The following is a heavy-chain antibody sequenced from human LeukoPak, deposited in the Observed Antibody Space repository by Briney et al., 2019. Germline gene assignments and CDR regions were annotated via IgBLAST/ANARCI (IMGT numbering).Heavy chain of an antibody. CDR2: FDPEDGET. CDR3: ATVVVPAAPLDY. V-gene: IGHV1-24*01. J-gene: IGHJ4*02. CDR1: GYTLTELS. D-gene: IGHD2-2*01. Sequence: ASMKVSCKVSGYTLTELSMHWVRQAPGKGLEWMGGFDPEDGETIYAQKFQGRVTMTEDTSTDTAYMELSSLRSEDTAVYYCATVVVPAAPLDYWGQGTLVTVSS.